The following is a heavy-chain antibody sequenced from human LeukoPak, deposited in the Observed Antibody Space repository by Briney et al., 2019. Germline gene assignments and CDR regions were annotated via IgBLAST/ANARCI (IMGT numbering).Heavy chain of an antibody. J-gene: IGHJ5*02. CDR1: GGSISSGGYY. V-gene: IGHV4-31*03. D-gene: IGHD3-22*01. CDR2: IYYSGST. CDR3: ARGYDSSGYGFHP. Sequence: SQTLSLTCTVSGGSISSGGYYWSCIRQHPGKGLEWIGYIYYSGSTYYNPSLKSRVTISVDTSKNQFSLKLSSVTAADTAVYYCARGYDSSGYGFHPWGQGTLVTVSS.